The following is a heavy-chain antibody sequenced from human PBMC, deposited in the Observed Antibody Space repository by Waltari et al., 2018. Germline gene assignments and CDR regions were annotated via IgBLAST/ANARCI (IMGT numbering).Heavy chain of an antibody. Sequence: QVQLAESGGGLVKPGGSLGLSCAGSGFTFGDYYRGWIRQARGKGLEWGSFMSSSGATTYYADSVKDRFTISMDNSNNSVSLQMHSLRVEDTALYYCARPQRGYYGMDVWGQGTTVTVAS. CDR3: ARPQRGYYGMDV. J-gene: IGHJ6*02. CDR1: GFTFGDYY. V-gene: IGHV3-11*01. CDR2: MSSSGATT.